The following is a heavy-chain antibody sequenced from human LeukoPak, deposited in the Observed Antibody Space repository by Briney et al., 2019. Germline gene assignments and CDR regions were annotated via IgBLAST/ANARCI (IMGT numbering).Heavy chain of an antibody. Sequence: GGSLRLSCAASGFTFSIYEMTWVRQTPGKGLDWISYITGRGDTIYYADSVRGRFSCSRDNAKNSLYLQMNSLRAEDTAVYYCARYYDFWSGYYFYWGQGTLVTVSS. CDR3: ARYYDFWSGYYFY. J-gene: IGHJ4*02. CDR2: ITGRGDTI. V-gene: IGHV3-48*03. CDR1: GFTFSIYE. D-gene: IGHD3-3*01.